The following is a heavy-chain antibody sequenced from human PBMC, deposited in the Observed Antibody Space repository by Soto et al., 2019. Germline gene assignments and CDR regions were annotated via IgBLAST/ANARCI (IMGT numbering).Heavy chain of an antibody. CDR1: GFISSTGW. CDR2: INSDGSST. J-gene: IGHJ4*02. CDR3: ARWLTRNTHDC. D-gene: IGHD6-19*01. Sequence: AESLRLSCTASGFISSTGWKHWCRQVPGKGMVWVSRINSDGSSTDYADSVKGRFTISRDNAKNTLYLQMNNLRAKDTALYYCARWLTRNTHDCRGQGALVTDAS. V-gene: IGHV3-74*01.